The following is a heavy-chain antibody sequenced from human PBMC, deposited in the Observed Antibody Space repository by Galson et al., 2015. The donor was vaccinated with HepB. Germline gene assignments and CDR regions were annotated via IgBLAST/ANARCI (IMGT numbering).Heavy chain of an antibody. Sequence: SLRLSCAGSRYTFGSYTMTWVRQAPGRGLEWVSDISGSGRSTYYADSVKGRFTVSRDNSKNTLYLQMNSLRGEDTAVYYCAKEIAGAGVQDWGQGTLVTVSS. V-gene: IGHV3-23*01. J-gene: IGHJ1*01. CDR2: ISGSGRST. D-gene: IGHD6-13*01. CDR1: RYTFGSYT. CDR3: AKEIAGAGVQD.